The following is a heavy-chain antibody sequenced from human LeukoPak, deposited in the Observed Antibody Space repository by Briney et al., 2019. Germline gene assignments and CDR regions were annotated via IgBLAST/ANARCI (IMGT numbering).Heavy chain of an antibody. CDR3: ALTYYYDSSGYYHDY. J-gene: IGHJ4*02. D-gene: IGHD3-22*01. V-gene: IGHV1-69*06. CDR2: IIPIFGTA. Sequence: GASVKVSCKASGGTFSSYAISWVRQAPGQGLEWMGGIIPIFGTANYAQKFQGRVTITADKSTSTAYMELSSLRSEDTAVYYCALTYYYDSSGYYHDYWGQGTLVTVSS. CDR1: GGTFSSYA.